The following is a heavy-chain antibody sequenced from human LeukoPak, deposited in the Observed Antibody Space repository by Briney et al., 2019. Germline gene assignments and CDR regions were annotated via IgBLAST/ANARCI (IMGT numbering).Heavy chain of an antibody. V-gene: IGHV1-18*01. J-gene: IGHJ5*02. D-gene: IGHD2-2*01. CDR1: GYTFTSYG. CDR3: ARDPQESTSASNWFDP. Sequence: ASVKVSCKASGYTFTSYGISWVRQAPGQGLEWMGWISAYNGNTNYAQKLQDRVTMTTDTSTSTAYMELRSLRSDDTAVYYCARDPQESTSASNWFDPWGQGTLVTVSS. CDR2: ISAYNGNT.